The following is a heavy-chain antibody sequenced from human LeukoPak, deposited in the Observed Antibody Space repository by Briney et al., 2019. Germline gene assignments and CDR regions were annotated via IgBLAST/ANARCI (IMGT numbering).Heavy chain of an antibody. Sequence: GGSLRLSCSASGFTFSGYALSWVRQAPGKGLEWLSSITGSGNSAYYADSVKGRFTISRDNSKNTLYVQMSSLRAEDTAVYYCAKSAAGSSGSLLHYWGQGVLVTVSS. CDR3: AKSAAGSSGSLLHY. J-gene: IGHJ4*02. V-gene: IGHV3-23*01. CDR1: GFTFSGYA. CDR2: ITGSGNSA. D-gene: IGHD3-10*01.